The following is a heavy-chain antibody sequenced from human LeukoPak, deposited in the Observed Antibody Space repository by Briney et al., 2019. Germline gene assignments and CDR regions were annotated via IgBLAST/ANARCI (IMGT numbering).Heavy chain of an antibody. CDR3: TTERGEQRLVLGGGLERYYMDV. V-gene: IGHV3-15*01. Sequence: GGSLRLSCAASGFTFSNAWMSWVRQAPGKGLEWVGRIKSKTDGGTTDYAAPVKGRFTISRDDSKNTLYLQMNSLKTEDTAVYYCTTERGEQRLVLGGGLERYYMDVWGKGTTVTVSS. D-gene: IGHD6-13*01. J-gene: IGHJ6*03. CDR1: GFTFSNAW. CDR2: IKSKTDGGTT.